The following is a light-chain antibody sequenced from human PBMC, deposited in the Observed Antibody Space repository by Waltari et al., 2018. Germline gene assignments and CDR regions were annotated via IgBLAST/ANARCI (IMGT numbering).Light chain of an antibody. CDR1: QSVSDNY. V-gene: IGKV3-20*01. CDR2: GAS. J-gene: IGKJ1*01. Sequence: EIVLTQSPGTLSLSPGERATLSCRASQSVSDNYLAWYQQKPGQPPRVLIYGASSRASGTPDRFSGSGSGTDFTLTISSLQPEDVATYYCQRYNSARWTFGQGTKVEIK. CDR3: QRYNSARWT.